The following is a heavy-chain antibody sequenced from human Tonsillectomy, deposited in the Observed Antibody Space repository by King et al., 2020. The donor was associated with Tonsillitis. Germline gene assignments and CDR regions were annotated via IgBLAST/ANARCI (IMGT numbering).Heavy chain of an antibody. CDR3: AKVMVSRSWTPPYHWSDP. CDR2: IRYDGSNK. V-gene: IGHV3-30*02. J-gene: IGHJ5*02. Sequence: VQLVESGGGVVQPGGSLRLSCAASGFTFSSYGMHWVRQAPGKGLEWVAFIRYDGSNKYYADYVKGRFTISRDNSKNTLYLQMNSLRGEDTAVYYCAKVMVSRSWTPPYHWSDPWGQGTLVTVSS. D-gene: IGHD6-13*01. CDR1: GFTFSSYG.